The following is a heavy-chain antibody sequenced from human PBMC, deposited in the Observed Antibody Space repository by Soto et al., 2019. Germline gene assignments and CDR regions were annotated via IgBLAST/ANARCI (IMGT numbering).Heavy chain of an antibody. D-gene: IGHD3-3*01. CDR3: ARAGDFWSGYQSTNWFEP. V-gene: IGHV4-31*03. J-gene: IGHJ5*02. Sequence: PSETLSLTCTVSGGSISSGGYYWSWIRQHPGKGLEWIGYIYYSGSTYYNPSLKSRVTVSVDTSKNQFSLKLSSVTAADTAVYYCARAGDFWSGYQSTNWFEPWGQGTLVTVSS. CDR2: IYYSGST. CDR1: GGSISSGGYY.